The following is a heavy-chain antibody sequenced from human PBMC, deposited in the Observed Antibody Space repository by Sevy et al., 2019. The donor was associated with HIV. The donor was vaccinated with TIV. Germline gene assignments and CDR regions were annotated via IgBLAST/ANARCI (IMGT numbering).Heavy chain of an antibody. CDR2: INPNSGGK. Sequence: ASVKVSCKDSGYTFTDYYMHWVRQAPGQGLEWMGRINPNSGGKNYAQKFQGRVTMTRDTSISTAYMELSRLRSDDTAVYYCARAIIIMAHIGSFPYDYWGQGTLVTVSS. CDR3: ARAIIIMAHIGSFPYDY. V-gene: IGHV1-2*06. J-gene: IGHJ4*02. D-gene: IGHD3-10*01. CDR1: GYTFTDYY.